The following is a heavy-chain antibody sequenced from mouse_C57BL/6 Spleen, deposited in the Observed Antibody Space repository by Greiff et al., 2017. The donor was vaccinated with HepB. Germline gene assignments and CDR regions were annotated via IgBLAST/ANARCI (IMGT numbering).Heavy chain of an antibody. D-gene: IGHD4-1*01. CDR3: ARTNWDGGYYFDY. CDR1: GYTFTDYN. J-gene: IGHJ2*01. Sequence: EVQLQQSGPELVKPGASVKMSCKASGYTFTDYNMHWVKQSHGKSLEWIGYINPNNGGTSYNQKFKGKATLTVNKSSSTAYMELRSLTSEDSAVYYCARTNWDGGYYFDYWGQGTTLTVSS. V-gene: IGHV1-22*01. CDR2: INPNNGGT.